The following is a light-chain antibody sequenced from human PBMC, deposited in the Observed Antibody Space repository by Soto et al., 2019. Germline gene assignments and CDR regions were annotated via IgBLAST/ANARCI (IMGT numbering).Light chain of an antibody. Sequence: EIVLTQSPGSLSLSPGEGAALSCRASQTISKSDLAWYQQKPGQPPRLLVYAASSRATGIPARFSGSGSGTDFTLTISRLEPEDFAIYYCQQYGSRRGTFGQGTKVDIK. CDR1: QTISKSD. CDR2: AAS. J-gene: IGKJ1*01. CDR3: QQYGSRRGT. V-gene: IGKV3-20*01.